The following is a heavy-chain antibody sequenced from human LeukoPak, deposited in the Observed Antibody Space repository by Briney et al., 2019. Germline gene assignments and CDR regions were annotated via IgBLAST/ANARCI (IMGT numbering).Heavy chain of an antibody. CDR1: GGSFSGYY. J-gene: IGHJ4*02. Sequence: PSETLSLTCAVYGGSFSGYYWSWIRQPPGKGLEWIGEINHSGSTNYNPSLKSRVTISVDTSKNQFSLKLSSVTAADTAVYYCARQLYYYYSSGYYWFDYWGQGTLVTVSS. D-gene: IGHD3-22*01. CDR3: ARQLYYYYSSGYYWFDY. CDR2: INHSGST. V-gene: IGHV4-34*01.